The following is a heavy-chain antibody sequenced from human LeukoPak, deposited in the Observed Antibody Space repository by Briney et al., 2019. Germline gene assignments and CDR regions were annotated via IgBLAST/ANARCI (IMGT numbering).Heavy chain of an antibody. Sequence: GGSLRLSCAASGFTFSNYWMTWVRQAPGKGLEWVANINRDGSERYYVDSVKGRFTISRDDAKSSLYLQMNSLRAEDTAVYYCAKDYYDSSGYSVLDYWGQGTLVTVSS. D-gene: IGHD3-22*01. J-gene: IGHJ4*02. CDR3: AKDYYDSSGYSVLDY. CDR1: GFTFSNYW. V-gene: IGHV3-7*01. CDR2: INRDGSER.